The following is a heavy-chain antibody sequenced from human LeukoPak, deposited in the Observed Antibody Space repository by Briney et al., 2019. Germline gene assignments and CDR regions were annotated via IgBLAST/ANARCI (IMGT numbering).Heavy chain of an antibody. V-gene: IGHV4-30-4*07. CDR3: ARDLYYYGSGSYYNDY. Sequence: PSETLSLTCAVSGGSISSGGYSWSWIRQPPGKGMEWIAYIYYTGNTYFNPSLKSRVTMSVDTSKNQFSLKLSSVTAADTAVYYCARDLYYYGSGSYYNDYWGQGTLVTVSS. D-gene: IGHD3-10*01. J-gene: IGHJ4*02. CDR1: GGSISSGGYS. CDR2: IYYTGNT.